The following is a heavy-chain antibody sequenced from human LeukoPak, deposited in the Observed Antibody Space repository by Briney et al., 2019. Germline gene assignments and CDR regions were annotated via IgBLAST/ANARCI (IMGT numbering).Heavy chain of an antibody. Sequence: ASVKVSCRASGYTFTGYYMSWVRQAPGQGLGWMGWINPDSGGTHYAQNFQGWVAMTRDTSISTAYMELSRLRSDDTAVYYRARGTLTAPRSAFDIWGQGTMVTVSS. CDR2: INPDSGGT. CDR1: GYTFTGYY. V-gene: IGHV1-2*04. D-gene: IGHD1-14*01. CDR3: ARGTLTAPRSAFDI. J-gene: IGHJ3*02.